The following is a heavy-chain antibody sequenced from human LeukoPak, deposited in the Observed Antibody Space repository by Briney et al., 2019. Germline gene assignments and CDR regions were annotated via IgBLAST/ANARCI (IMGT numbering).Heavy chain of an antibody. D-gene: IGHD1-14*01. CDR3: AAYHVSLSESGY. J-gene: IGHJ4*02. CDR1: GLTFSNYG. Sequence: PGGSLRLSCVASGLTFSNYGMHWVRQAPGKGLEWVTEISFDGSNKRYLDSVKGRFTISRDNSKNTLYLQMNSLSAEDTAVYYCAAYHVSLSESGYWGQGTLVTVSS. V-gene: IGHV3-30*03. CDR2: ISFDGSNK.